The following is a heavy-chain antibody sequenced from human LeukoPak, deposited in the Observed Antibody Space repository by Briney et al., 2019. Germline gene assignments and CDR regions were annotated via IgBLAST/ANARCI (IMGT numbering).Heavy chain of an antibody. CDR2: ITGSGGTT. V-gene: IGHV3-23*01. J-gene: IGHJ4*02. CDR3: AKDAARSGWSIDS. D-gene: IGHD6-19*01. Sequence: GGSLRLSCEASGFTFINYAMSWVRQAPGKGLEWVLAITGSGGTTYYIDSVKGRFTISRDNSESTLFLQMDGLTPEDTALYYCAKDAARSGWSIDSWGQGALVTVSS. CDR1: GFTFINYA.